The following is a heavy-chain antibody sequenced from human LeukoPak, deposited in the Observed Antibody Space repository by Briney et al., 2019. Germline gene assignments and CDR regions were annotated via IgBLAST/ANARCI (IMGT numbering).Heavy chain of an antibody. CDR1: GFTFDDYG. CDR3: ARDKNTARSGYYCGMDV. CDR2: INWNGGST. V-gene: IGHV3-20*01. D-gene: IGHD5-18*01. Sequence: GGSLRLSCAASGFTFDDYGMSWVRQAPGKGLEWVSGINWNGGSTGYADSVKGRFTISRDNAKNSLYLQMNSLRAEDTALYHCARDKNTARSGYYCGMDVWGQGTTVTVSS. J-gene: IGHJ6*02.